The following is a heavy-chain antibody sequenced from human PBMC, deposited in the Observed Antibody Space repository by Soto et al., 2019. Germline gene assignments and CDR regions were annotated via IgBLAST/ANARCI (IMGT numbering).Heavy chain of an antibody. D-gene: IGHD6-19*01. V-gene: IGHV3-23*01. J-gene: IGHJ6*03. CDR3: AKRMYGWGDYYYYMDV. CDR1: GFTFSSYA. CDR2: ISGSGGST. Sequence: GGSLRLSCAASGFTFSSYAMSWVRQAPGKGLEWVSAISGSGGSTYYADSVKGRFTISRDNSKNTLYLQMNSLRAEDTAVYYCAKRMYGWGDYYYYMDVWGKGTTVTVSS.